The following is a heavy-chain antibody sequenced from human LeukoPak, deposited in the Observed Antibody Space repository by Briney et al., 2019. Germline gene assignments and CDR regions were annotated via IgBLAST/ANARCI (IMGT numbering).Heavy chain of an antibody. Sequence: GGSLRLSCAASGFTFSSYAMSWVRQAPVKGLEWVSSISSSSSYIYYADSVKGRFTISRDNAKNSLYLQMNSLRAEDTAVYYCASSTDGYYDYWGQGTLVTVSS. D-gene: IGHD5-24*01. CDR1: GFTFSSYA. CDR3: ASSTDGYYDY. CDR2: ISSSSSYI. J-gene: IGHJ4*02. V-gene: IGHV3-21*01.